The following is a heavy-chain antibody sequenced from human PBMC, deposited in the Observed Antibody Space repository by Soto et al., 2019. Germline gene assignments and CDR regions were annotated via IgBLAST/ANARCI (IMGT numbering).Heavy chain of an antibody. Sequence: QVQLVESGGGVVQPGRSLRLSCAASGFTFSSYGMHWVRQAPGKGLEWVAVIWYDGSNKYYADSVKGRFTISRDNSKNTLYLQMNSLRAEDTAVYYCARDNYLGPAWYFDLWGRGTLVTVSS. CDR2: IWYDGSNK. J-gene: IGHJ2*01. CDR3: ARDNYLGPAWYFDL. V-gene: IGHV3-33*01. CDR1: GFTFSSYG. D-gene: IGHD3-10*01.